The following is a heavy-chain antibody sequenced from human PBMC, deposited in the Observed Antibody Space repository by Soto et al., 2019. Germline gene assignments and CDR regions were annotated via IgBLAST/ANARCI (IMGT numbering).Heavy chain of an antibody. J-gene: IGHJ4*02. CDR3: ARSVVISPSFDY. CDR1: GGSISSSSYY. CDR2: IYYSGST. Sequence: SETLSLTCTVSGGSISSSSYYWGWIRQPPGKGLEWIGSIYYSGSTYYNPSLKSRVTISVDTSKNQFSLKLSSVTAADTAVYYCARSVVISPSFDYWGQGTLVTVS. V-gene: IGHV4-39*01. D-gene: IGHD3-22*01.